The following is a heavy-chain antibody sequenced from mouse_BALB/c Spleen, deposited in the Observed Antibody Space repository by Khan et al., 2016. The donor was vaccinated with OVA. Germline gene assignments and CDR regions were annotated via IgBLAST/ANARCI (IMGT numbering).Heavy chain of an antibody. V-gene: IGHV1-59*01. CDR2: IDPSNGET. CDR3: ARSGYAAFAY. Sequence: QVQLQQSGPELLRPGTSVKMSCKASGYTFTSYWMNWVKQRPGQGLEWIGMIDPSNGETTLHQRFKDKAILNEDKSSNTAFLQLSSLTSEDSAVYYCARSGYAAFAYWGQGTLVTVSA. D-gene: IGHD2-14*01. CDR1: GYTFTSYW. J-gene: IGHJ3*01.